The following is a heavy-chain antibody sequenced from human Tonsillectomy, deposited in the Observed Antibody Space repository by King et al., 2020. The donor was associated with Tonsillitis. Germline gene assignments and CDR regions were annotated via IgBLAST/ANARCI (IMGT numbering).Heavy chain of an antibody. J-gene: IGHJ3*02. CDR3: ARPLTVDYAFDI. CDR2: IRQHGSDE. D-gene: IGHD3-3*01. V-gene: IGHV3-7*01. CDR1: GFTFSSYW. Sequence: VQLVESGGGLVQPGGSLRLSCAASGFTFSSYWMSWVRQAPWKGLEWVANIRQHGSDENYVDSVKGRFTISRDNAKNSLYLQMNSLRAEDTAVYYCARPLTVDYAFDIWGQGTTVTVSS.